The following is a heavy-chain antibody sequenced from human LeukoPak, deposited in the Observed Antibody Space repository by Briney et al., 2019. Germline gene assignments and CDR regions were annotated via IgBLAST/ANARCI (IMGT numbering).Heavy chain of an antibody. D-gene: IGHD6-19*01. CDR2: IWYDGSNK. CDR1: GFTSSSYG. V-gene: IGHV3-33*01. J-gene: IGHJ4*02. CDR3: ARASDSGWSYFDY. Sequence: GRSLRLSCAASGFTSSSYGMHWVRQAPGKGLEWVAVIWYDGSNKYYADSVKGRFTISRDNSRNTVYLQMNSLRAEDTAVYYCARASDSGWSYFDYWGQGTLVTVSS.